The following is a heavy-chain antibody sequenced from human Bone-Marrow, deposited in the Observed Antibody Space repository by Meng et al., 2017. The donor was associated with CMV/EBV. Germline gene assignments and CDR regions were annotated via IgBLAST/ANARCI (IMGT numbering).Heavy chain of an antibody. V-gene: IGHV1-2*02. CDR2: INPNSGGT. CDR1: GYTFTGYY. Sequence: ASVKVSCKASGYTFTGYYMHWVRQAPGQGLKWMGWINPNSGGTNYAQKFQGRVTMTRDTSISTAYMELSRLRSDDTAVYYCARDKTTVTLYYYYYGMNAWGQGTTATVPS. CDR3: ARDKTTVTLYYYYYGMNA. J-gene: IGHJ6*02. D-gene: IGHD4-11*01.